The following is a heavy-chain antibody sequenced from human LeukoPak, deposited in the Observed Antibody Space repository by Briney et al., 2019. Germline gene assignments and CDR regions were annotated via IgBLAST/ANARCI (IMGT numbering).Heavy chain of an antibody. CDR2: ICSSGTT. D-gene: IGHD3-22*01. J-gene: IGHJ4*02. CDR1: GGSISSSGYC. CDR3: ARGMIALSRAAPAL. Sequence: PSETLSLTCTVSGGSISSSGYCWGWIRQPPGKGLEWIGSICSSGTTYYNPSLKSRVTISVDTSKNQFSLKLSSVTAADTAVYYCARGMIALSRAAPALWGQGTLVTVSS. V-gene: IGHV4-39*07.